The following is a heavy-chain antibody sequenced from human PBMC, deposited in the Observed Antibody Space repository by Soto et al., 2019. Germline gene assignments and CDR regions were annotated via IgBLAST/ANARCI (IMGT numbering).Heavy chain of an antibody. CDR2: MNPHSGHT. D-gene: IGHD2-2*01. J-gene: IGHJ5*02. CDR3: ASDMSTT. CDR1: GYTFTSHD. Sequence: QVQLVQSGAEVKKPGASVKVSCKASGYTFTSHDINWMRQATGQGLEWMGWMNPHSGHTNYAQKFQGRVTMTRDTSISTAYMELTSLRSEATAVYYCASDMSTTWGQGTLVTVSS. V-gene: IGHV1-8*01.